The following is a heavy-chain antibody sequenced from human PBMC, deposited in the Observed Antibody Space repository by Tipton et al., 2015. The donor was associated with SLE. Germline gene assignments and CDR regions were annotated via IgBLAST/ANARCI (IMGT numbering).Heavy chain of an antibody. D-gene: IGHD6-13*01. V-gene: IGHV3-30*04. CDR1: GFTFNTYA. Sequence: SLRLSCAASGFTFNTYAMHWVRQAPGKGLEWVAVLSYDGTNKYYADSVKGRFTISRDNSKNTLYLQMNSLLPEDTAVYHCARDRGSSWFFFDYWGQGTLVTVSS. J-gene: IGHJ4*02. CDR3: ARDRGSSWFFFDY. CDR2: LSYDGTNK.